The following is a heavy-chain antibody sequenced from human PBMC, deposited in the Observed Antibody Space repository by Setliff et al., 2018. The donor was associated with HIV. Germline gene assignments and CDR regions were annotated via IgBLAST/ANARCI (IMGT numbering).Heavy chain of an antibody. D-gene: IGHD2-2*01. CDR2: IYYSGST. CDR3: ARLQSYCSSTSCYRVGGIGY. J-gene: IGHJ4*02. V-gene: IGHV4-39*01. Sequence: KASETLSLTCTVSGGSISSSSYYWGWIRQPPGKGLEWIGGIYYSGSTYYNPSLKSRVTISVDTSKNQFSLKLSSVTAADTAVYYCARLQSYCSSTSCYRVGGIGYWGQGTLVTVSS. CDR1: GGSISSSSYY.